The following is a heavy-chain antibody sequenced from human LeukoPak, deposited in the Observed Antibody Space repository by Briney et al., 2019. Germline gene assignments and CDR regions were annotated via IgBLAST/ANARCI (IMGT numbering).Heavy chain of an antibody. Sequence: GGSLRLSCAASGFTFSDYNMRWIRQAPGKGLEWVSSISRSGSTKYYADSVKGRFTISRDNAKNSLFLQMNSLRAEDTAVYYCARVLRYCSGGNCYSGGLGYMDAWGKGTTATISS. D-gene: IGHD2-15*01. V-gene: IGHV3-11*01. CDR3: ARVLRYCSGGNCYSGGLGYMDA. CDR1: GFTFSDYN. J-gene: IGHJ6*03. CDR2: ISRSGSTK.